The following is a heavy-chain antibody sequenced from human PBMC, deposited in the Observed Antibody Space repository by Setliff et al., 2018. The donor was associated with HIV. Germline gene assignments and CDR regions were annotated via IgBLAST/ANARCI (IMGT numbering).Heavy chain of an antibody. V-gene: IGHV4-31*03. D-gene: IGHD6-19*01. J-gene: IGHJ3*02. CDR2: IYYIGST. CDR1: GGSISSGAFY. CDR3: ASRSVAGAFDI. Sequence: PSETLSLTCTVSGGSISSGAFYWSWIRQHPGKGLEWIGDIYYIGSTFYNPSLKSRITISVDTSKNHFSLRLRSVTAADTAVYYCASRSVAGAFDIWGQGTKVT.